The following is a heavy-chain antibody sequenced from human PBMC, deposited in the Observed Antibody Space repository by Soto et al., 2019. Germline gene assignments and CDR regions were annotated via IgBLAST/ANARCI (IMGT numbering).Heavy chain of an antibody. D-gene: IGHD3-16*02. V-gene: IGHV4-4*02. CDR3: ARGRLRLGELSLKIDT. CDR1: GGSMSSSNW. Sequence: PSETLSLTCTVSGGSMSSSNWWNWVRQPPGKGLEWIGEINHSGSTNYNPSLKSRVTISVDTSKNQFSLKLSSVTAADTAVYYCARGRLRLGELSLKIDTWGQGTLVTVSS. J-gene: IGHJ5*02. CDR2: INHSGST.